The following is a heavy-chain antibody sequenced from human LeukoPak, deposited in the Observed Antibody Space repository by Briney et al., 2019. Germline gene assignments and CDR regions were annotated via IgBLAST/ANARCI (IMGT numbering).Heavy chain of an antibody. CDR3: ARALYGSGNYYYPGDY. V-gene: IGHV3-74*01. Sequence: GGSLRLSCVAPGFTFSNYWMHWVRQAPGKGLVWVSRINSDGSSTTYADSVKGWFTISRDNAKNTLYLQMNSLRAEDTAVYYCARALYGSGNYYYPGDYWGQGTLVTVSS. D-gene: IGHD3-10*01. J-gene: IGHJ4*02. CDR1: GFTFSNYW. CDR2: INSDGSST.